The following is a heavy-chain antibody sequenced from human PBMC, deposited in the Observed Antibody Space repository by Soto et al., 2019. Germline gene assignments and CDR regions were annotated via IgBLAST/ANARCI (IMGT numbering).Heavy chain of an antibody. CDR3: AVVGATPRGYFDL. CDR2: INAGNGNT. V-gene: IGHV1-3*01. J-gene: IGHJ2*01. CDR1: GYTFTSYA. D-gene: IGHD1-26*01. Sequence: ASVKVSCKASGYTFTSYAMHWVRQAPGQRLEWMGWINAGNGNTKYSQKFRGRVTITRDTSASTAYMELSSLRSEDTAVYYCAVVGATPRGYFDLWDRGTLVTVSS.